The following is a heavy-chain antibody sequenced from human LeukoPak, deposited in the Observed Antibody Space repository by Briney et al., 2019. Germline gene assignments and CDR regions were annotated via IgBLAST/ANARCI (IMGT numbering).Heavy chain of an antibody. D-gene: IGHD2-8*01. V-gene: IGHV4-39*01. Sequence: PSETLSLTCTVSGGSISSSSYYWGWIRQPPGKGLEWIGGIYYTGSTYYNSALKSRVTISVDTSKNQFSLKLSSVTAADAAVYYCARRSLGGTNGLWGMDVWGQGTTVTVSS. CDR3: ARRSLGGTNGLWGMDV. CDR1: GGSISSSSYY. J-gene: IGHJ6*02. CDR2: IYYTGST.